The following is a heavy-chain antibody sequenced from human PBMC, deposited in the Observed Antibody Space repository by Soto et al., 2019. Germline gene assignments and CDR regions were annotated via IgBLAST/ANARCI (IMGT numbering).Heavy chain of an antibody. J-gene: IGHJ4*02. V-gene: IGHV1-18*01. D-gene: IGHD1-26*01. Sequence: QVQLVQSGAEVKKPGASVKVSCKASGYTFTSYGISWVRQAPGQGLEWMGWINTYNGNTNQAQKLQGRVTMTTDTSASIADMELRSLGSADRAVYCGARGVGYGLLAYCGQGTLVAVSS. CDR2: INTYNGNT. CDR1: GYTFTSYG. CDR3: ARGVGYGLLAY.